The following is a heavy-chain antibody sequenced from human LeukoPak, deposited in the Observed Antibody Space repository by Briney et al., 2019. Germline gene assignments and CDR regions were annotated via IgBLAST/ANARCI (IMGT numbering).Heavy chain of an antibody. J-gene: IGHJ5*02. CDR1: GGSISSSSYY. V-gene: IGHV4-39*02. CDR3: AREIEIVVVPAARVRWFDP. D-gene: IGHD2-2*01. Sequence: SETLPLTCTVSGGSISSSSYYWGWIRQPPGKGLEWIGSIYYSGSTYYNPSLKSRVTISVDTSKNQFSLKLSSVTAADTAVYYCAREIEIVVVPAARVRWFDPWGQGTLVTVSS. CDR2: IYYSGST.